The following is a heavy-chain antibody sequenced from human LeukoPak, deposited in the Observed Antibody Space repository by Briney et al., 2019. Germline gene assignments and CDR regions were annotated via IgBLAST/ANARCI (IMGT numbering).Heavy chain of an antibody. V-gene: IGHV1-69*05. CDR1: VGTSSSYA. CDR2: IIPIFGTT. D-gene: IGHD3-10*01. CDR3: AISGLLWFGDYHYYMDV. Sequence: VASVKVSCKASVGTSSSYAISWVRQAPGQGLEWMGGIIPIFGTTNYAQKFQGRVTITTDESTSTAYMELSSLRSEDTAVYYCAISGLLWFGDYHYYMDVWGKGTTVTVSS. J-gene: IGHJ6*03.